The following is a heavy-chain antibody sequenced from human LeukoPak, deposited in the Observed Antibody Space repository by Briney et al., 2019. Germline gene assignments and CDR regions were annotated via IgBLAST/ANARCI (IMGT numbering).Heavy chain of an antibody. D-gene: IGHD1-14*01. CDR3: ATVPPHGDTDY. CDR1: GGSISSYY. Sequence: SETLSLTCTVSGGSISSYYWSWIRQPPGKGLEWIGYISYSGSTTYNPSLKSRVTTSIDTSKKQFSLKLSSVTAADTAVYYCATVPPHGDTDYWGQGTLVTVSS. J-gene: IGHJ4*02. V-gene: IGHV4-59*01. CDR2: ISYSGST.